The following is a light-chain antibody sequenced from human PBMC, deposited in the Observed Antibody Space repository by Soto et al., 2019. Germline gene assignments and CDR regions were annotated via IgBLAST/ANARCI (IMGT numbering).Light chain of an antibody. CDR1: EKISKY. CDR3: QQSYVTPYT. J-gene: IGKJ2*01. Sequence: DIQMTQSPSSLSVSIGDRVTITCRASEKISKYLNWYEQKPGKAPKVLMYTASSLQSGVPSRFSGSGIGAEFTLTISSVQSEDYATYFCQQSYVTPYTFGQGNELQIK. CDR2: TAS. V-gene: IGKV1-39*01.